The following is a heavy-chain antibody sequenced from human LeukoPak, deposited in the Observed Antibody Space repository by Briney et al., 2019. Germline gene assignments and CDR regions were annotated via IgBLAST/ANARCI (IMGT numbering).Heavy chain of an antibody. CDR3: ARAYSSSWYGFDY. J-gene: IGHJ4*02. CDR2: IYSGGRT. D-gene: IGHD6-13*01. V-gene: IGHV3-66*01. CDR1: GFIVSSNY. Sequence: GGSLRLSCAVSGFIVSSNYMTWVRQAPGKGLEWVSVIYSGGRTYYADSVKGRFTTSRDNSKNTLYLQMNSLRAEDTAVYYCARAYSSSWYGFDYWGQGTLVTVSS.